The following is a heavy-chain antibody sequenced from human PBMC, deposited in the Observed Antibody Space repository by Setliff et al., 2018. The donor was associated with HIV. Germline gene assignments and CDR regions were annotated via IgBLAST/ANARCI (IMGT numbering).Heavy chain of an antibody. CDR2: VYSTGST. D-gene: IGHD3-9*01. V-gene: IGHV4-59*01. Sequence: QPPGKGLEWIGYVYSTGSTNSKSSLKSRVTISVDTSKNQFSLKLSSVTAADTAVYYCARVATGPESFDIWGQGTMVTVSS. CDR3: ARVATGPESFDI. J-gene: IGHJ3*02.